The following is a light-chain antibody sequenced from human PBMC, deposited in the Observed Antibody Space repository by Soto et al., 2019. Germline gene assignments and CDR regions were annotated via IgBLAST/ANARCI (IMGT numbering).Light chain of an antibody. CDR2: GAS. V-gene: IGKV3-20*01. CDR3: QQAGFT. J-gene: IGKJ3*01. CDR1: QSVSSSY. Sequence: EMVLTQSPGTLSLSPGERATLSCRASQSVSSSYLAWYQQKPGQAPRLLIYGASSRATGIPDRFSGSGSGTDFTLTISRLEPEDFAVYYCQQAGFTFGPGTKVDIK.